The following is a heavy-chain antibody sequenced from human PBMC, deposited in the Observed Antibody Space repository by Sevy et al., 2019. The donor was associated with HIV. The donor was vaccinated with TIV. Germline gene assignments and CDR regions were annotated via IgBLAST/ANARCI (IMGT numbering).Heavy chain of an antibody. CDR3: AREIGTTVVTPVDY. V-gene: IGHV1-8*01. J-gene: IGHJ4*02. CDR1: GYTFTRYE. Sequence: ASVKVSCKASGYTFTRYEINWVRQATGQGLEWMGWMNPNSGDTGSVQKFQGRVTMTRNTSISTAYMELRSLRSDDTAVYYCAREIGTTVVTPVDYWGQGTLVTVSS. CDR2: MNPNSGDT. D-gene: IGHD3-10*01.